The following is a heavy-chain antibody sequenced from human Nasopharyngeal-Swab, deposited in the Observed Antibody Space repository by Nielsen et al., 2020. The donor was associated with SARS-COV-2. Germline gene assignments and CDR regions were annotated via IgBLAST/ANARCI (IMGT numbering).Heavy chain of an antibody. Sequence: SETLSLTCTVSGGSISSYYWSWIRQPPGKGLEWIGRIYSSGSTNYNPSLKSRVTMSVDKSNNQVSLKLSSVTAADTAVYYCARDKRPTSMDLWGQGTTVTVSS. D-gene: IGHD1-1*01. V-gene: IGHV4-4*07. CDR3: ARDKRPTSMDL. J-gene: IGHJ6*02. CDR1: GGSISSYY. CDR2: IYSSGST.